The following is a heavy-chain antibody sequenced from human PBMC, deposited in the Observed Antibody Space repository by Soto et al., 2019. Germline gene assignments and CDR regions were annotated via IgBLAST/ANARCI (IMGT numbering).Heavy chain of an antibody. CDR1: GDSISSDKYC. Sequence: SQTLSLTCSVSGDSISSDKYCWSWIRQPPGKGLEWIGSIYFRGNTYYNPSLQTRVTISIDKSQNHFSLKLNSVTAADAAVYYWARVRVGEYHLDFWGKGTLVTGSP. J-gene: IGHJ4*02. V-gene: IGHV4-39*02. CDR3: ARVRVGEYHLDF. D-gene: IGHD3-16*01. CDR2: IYFRGNT.